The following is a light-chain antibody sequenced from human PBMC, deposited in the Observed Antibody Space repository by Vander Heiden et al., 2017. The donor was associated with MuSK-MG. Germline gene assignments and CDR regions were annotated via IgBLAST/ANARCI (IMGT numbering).Light chain of an antibody. V-gene: IGKV1-9*01. J-gene: IGKJ4*01. CDR1: QGISSY. CDR2: AAS. CDR3: QQLNSYPRT. Sequence: DIQLTQSPSFLSASVGVRVTITCRASQGISSYLAWYQQKPGKAPKLLIYAASTLQSGVPSRFSGSGSGTEFTLTISSLQPEDFATYDCQQLNSYPRTFGEGTKVEIK.